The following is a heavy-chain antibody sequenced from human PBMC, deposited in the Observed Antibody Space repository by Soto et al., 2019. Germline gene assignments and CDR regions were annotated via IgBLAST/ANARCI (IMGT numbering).Heavy chain of an antibody. J-gene: IGHJ6*01. Sequence: ASVKVSCKASGYTFTSYGISWVRQAPGQGLEWMGWISAYNGNTNYAQKLQGRVTMTTDTSTSTAYMELRSLRSDDTAVYYCARDHFIGVVTLSGYYYGMEVWGQGTTVSVS. CDR3: ARDHFIGVVTLSGYYYGMEV. V-gene: IGHV1-18*04. CDR1: GYTFTSYG. D-gene: IGHD3-3*01. CDR2: ISAYNGNT.